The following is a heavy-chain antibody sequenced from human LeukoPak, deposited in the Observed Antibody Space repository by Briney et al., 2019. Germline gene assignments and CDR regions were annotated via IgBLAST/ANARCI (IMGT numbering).Heavy chain of an antibody. Sequence: GGSLRLSCAASGFAFSSYEMNWVRQAPGKGLEWVSYISSSGSTIYYADSVKGRFTISRDNAKNSLYLQMNSLRAEDTAVYYCAREISSGWYSMRAFDIWGQGTMVTVSS. V-gene: IGHV3-48*03. CDR3: AREISSGWYSMRAFDI. D-gene: IGHD6-19*01. CDR1: GFAFSSYE. CDR2: ISSSGSTI. J-gene: IGHJ3*02.